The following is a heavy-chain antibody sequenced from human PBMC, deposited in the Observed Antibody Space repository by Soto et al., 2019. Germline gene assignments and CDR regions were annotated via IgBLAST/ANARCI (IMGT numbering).Heavy chain of an antibody. V-gene: IGHV3-23*01. CDR3: VKAVGPTAPSSRIFDY. Sequence: SGGSLSLSCAASGFTFSNCAMSWVRQAPGKGLEWVSIISGDGGSIYYADSVEGRFTISRDNSKNTLNLQMSSLRAGDTAVYYCVKAVGPTAPSSRIFDYWGLGTLVTVSS. J-gene: IGHJ4*02. CDR2: ISGDGGSI. D-gene: IGHD1-26*01. CDR1: GFTFSNCA.